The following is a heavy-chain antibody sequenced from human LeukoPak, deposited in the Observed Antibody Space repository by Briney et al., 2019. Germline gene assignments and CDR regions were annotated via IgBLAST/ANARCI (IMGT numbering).Heavy chain of an antibody. CDR3: ARHFRSNGDYGPPDY. J-gene: IGHJ4*02. V-gene: IGHV5-51*01. CDR2: IYLGVSDI. Sequence: GESLKISCKGSGYSISSYWIAWVRQMPGKGLEWMGIIYLGVSDIRYSPSFQGQVTISGDKSISTAYLQWSSLKASDTAMYYCARHFRSNGDYGPPDYWGQGTMVTVSS. D-gene: IGHD4-17*01. CDR1: GYSISSYW.